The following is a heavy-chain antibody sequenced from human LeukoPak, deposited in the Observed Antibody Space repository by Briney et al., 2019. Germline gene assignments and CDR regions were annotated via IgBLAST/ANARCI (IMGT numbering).Heavy chain of an antibody. CDR3: AKDLRRSPGGDYYYGMDV. D-gene: IGHD4-17*01. CDR2: ISWNSGSI. CDR1: GFTFDDYA. Sequence: GRSLRLSCAASGFTFDDYAMHWVRQAPGKGLEWVSGISWNSGSIGYADSVKGRFTISRDNAKNSLYLQMNSLRAEDTALYYCAKDLRRSPGGDYYYGMDVWGQGTTVTVSS. V-gene: IGHV3-9*01. J-gene: IGHJ6*02.